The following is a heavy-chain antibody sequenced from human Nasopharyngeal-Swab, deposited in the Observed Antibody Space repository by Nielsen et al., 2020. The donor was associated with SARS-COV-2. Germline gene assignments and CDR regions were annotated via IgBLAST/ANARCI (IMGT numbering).Heavy chain of an antibody. J-gene: IGHJ6*02. V-gene: IGHV3-74*01. CDR2: INSDGSST. CDR3: ARDKVVVVPAAIYYYGMDV. CDR1: GFTFCSYW. Sequence: GGSLRLSCAASGFTFCSYWMHWVRQAPGKGLVWLSRINSDGSSTSYADSVKGRFTISRDNAKNTLYLQMNSLRAEDTAVYYCARDKVVVVPAAIYYYGMDVWGQGTTVTVSS. D-gene: IGHD2-2*01.